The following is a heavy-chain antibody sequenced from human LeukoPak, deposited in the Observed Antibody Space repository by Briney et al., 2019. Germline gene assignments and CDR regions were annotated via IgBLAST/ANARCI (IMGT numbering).Heavy chain of an antibody. D-gene: IGHD3-22*01. CDR2: INPSGRI. CDR3: ARGHQEVSMIVVVMTAVSYYLDV. Sequence: SETLSLTCAVYGGSFSGYYWTWIRQAPGKGLEWIGEINPSGRISYNPSLKSRLTISVDASKNQFSLNLRSLTAADTAVYYCARGHQEVSMIVVVMTAVSYYLDVWGKGTTVTVS. J-gene: IGHJ6*03. CDR1: GGSFSGYY. V-gene: IGHV4-34*01.